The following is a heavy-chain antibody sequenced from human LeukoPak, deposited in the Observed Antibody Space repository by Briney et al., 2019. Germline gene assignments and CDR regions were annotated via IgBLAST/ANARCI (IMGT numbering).Heavy chain of an antibody. CDR2: ISSSSSTI. Sequence: GGSLRLSCAASGFTFSSYNMNWVRQAPGKGLEWVSDISSSSSTIYYADSVKGRFTISRDNAKNSLYLQMNSLRAEDTAVYYCAGTMRGSYYFDYWGQGALVTVSS. D-gene: IGHD1-26*01. CDR3: AGTMRGSYYFDY. J-gene: IGHJ4*02. CDR1: GFTFSSYN. V-gene: IGHV3-48*01.